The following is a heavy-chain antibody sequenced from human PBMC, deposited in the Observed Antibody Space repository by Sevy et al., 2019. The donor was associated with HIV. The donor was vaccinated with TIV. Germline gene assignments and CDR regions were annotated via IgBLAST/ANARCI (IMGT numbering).Heavy chain of an antibody. D-gene: IGHD6-13*01. Sequence: GGSLRLSCAASGFTFSTYGMHWVRQAPGKVLEWVAVMWYDGSNQYYADSVKGRFTISRDNSKNTLYLQMISLRAGDTAVYFCAREDHNSNWYYFDYWGQGTLVTVSS. CDR2: MWYDGSNQ. V-gene: IGHV3-33*01. CDR1: GFTFSTYG. CDR3: AREDHNSNWYYFDY. J-gene: IGHJ4*02.